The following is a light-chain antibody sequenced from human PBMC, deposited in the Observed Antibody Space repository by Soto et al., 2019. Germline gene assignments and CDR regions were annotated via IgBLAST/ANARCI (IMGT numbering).Light chain of an antibody. J-gene: IGLJ1*01. V-gene: IGLV1-51*01. CDR3: GTWDTSLSARV. CDR1: NSNIGNNY. CDR2: DNN. Sequence: QSVLTQPPSVSAAPGQKVTISCSGSNSNIGNNYISWFQQLPGTAPKLLIYDNNKRPSGIPDRFSASKSGTSATLGITGLQTGDEADYYCGTWDTSLSARVFGTGTKLTVL.